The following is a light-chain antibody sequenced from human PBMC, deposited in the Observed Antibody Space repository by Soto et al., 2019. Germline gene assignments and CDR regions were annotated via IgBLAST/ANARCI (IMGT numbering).Light chain of an antibody. CDR3: QQTHSIPWT. V-gene: IGKV1-39*01. CDR1: ENVGKY. J-gene: IGKJ1*01. CDR2: GVS. Sequence: DIQMTQSPSSKSASVGDRVTISCRASENVGKYLNWYQQKAGRAPELLIYGVSTLHSGVSSRFSGSGSGTEISLIIASLQPEDSATYCCQQTHSIPWTFGQGAEVEIK.